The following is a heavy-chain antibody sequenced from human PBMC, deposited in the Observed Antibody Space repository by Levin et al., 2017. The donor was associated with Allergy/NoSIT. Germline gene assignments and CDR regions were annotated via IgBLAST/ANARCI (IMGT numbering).Heavy chain of an antibody. CDR2: TYYRSKWFN. V-gene: IGHV6-1*01. CDR3: ANMDSAY. CDR1: GDSVSSNRAT. Sequence: SSQTLSLTCAISGDSVSSNRATWNWIRQSPSRGLEWLGRTYYRSKWFNDYAVSVKSRITINPDTSKNQFSLQLNSVTPEDTAVYDCANMDSAYWGQGTLVTVSS. J-gene: IGHJ4*02.